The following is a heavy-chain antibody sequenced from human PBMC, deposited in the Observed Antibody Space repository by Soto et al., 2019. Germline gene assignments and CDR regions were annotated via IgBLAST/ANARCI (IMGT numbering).Heavy chain of an antibody. CDR1: GGSISSGGYY. V-gene: IGHV4-39*01. CDR2: IYYSGST. CDR3: ARSSSGSYFDY. Sequence: SETLSLTCTVSGGSISSGGYYWNWIRQHPGKGLEWIGSIYYSGSTYYNPSLKSRVTISVDTSKNQFSLKLSSVTAADTAVYYCARSSSGSYFDYWGQGTLVTVSS. J-gene: IGHJ4*02. D-gene: IGHD1-26*01.